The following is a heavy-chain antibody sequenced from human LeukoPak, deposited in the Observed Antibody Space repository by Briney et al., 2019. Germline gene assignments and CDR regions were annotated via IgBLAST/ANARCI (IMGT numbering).Heavy chain of an antibody. D-gene: IGHD6-19*01. CDR1: GFTFMNHA. CDR2: ISSSSSYT. Sequence: GGSLRLSCAASGFTFMNHAMNWVRQAPGKGLEWVSSISSSSSYTYYADSVKGRFTISRDNSKNTLYLQMNSLRVEDTAVYYCAKGGFGAVAGTGDSDYYYYGMDVWGQGTTVTVSS. CDR3: AKGGFGAVAGTGDSDYYYYGMDV. V-gene: IGHV3-21*01. J-gene: IGHJ6*02.